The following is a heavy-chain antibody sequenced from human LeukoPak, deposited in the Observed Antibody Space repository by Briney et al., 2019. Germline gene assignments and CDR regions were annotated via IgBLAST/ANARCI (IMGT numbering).Heavy chain of an antibody. CDR3: AKSAYCSSTSCLDY. Sequence: GGSLRLSCAASGFTFSSYGMHWVRQAPGKGLEWVAVISYDGSNKYYADSVKGRFTISRDNSKNTLYLQMNSLGAEDTAVYYCAKSAYCSSTSCLDYWGQGTLVTVSS. D-gene: IGHD2-2*01. CDR2: ISYDGSNK. CDR1: GFTFSSYG. V-gene: IGHV3-30*18. J-gene: IGHJ4*02.